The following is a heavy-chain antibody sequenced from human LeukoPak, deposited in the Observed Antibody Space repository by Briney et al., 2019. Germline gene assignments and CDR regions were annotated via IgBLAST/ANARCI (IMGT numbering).Heavy chain of an antibody. CDR1: GFAFSSYW. CDR2: ISGDGSTT. V-gene: IGHV3-74*01. J-gene: IGHJ4*02. CDR3: ARSQFDY. Sequence: RGSLRLSCATSGFAFSSYWMLWVRQVPGKGLVWVSRISGDGSTTTYADSVKGRFTISRDNTNNILYLQMNSLRAEDTAIYYCARSQFDYWGQGILVTVTS.